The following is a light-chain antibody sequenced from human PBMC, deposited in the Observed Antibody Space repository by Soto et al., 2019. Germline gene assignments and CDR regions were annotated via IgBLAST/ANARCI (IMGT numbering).Light chain of an antibody. CDR2: GIS. V-gene: IGKV3-20*01. J-gene: IGKJ1*01. CDR1: HTISSIY. Sequence: EILLTQSPGTLSLSPGERATLSCRGSHTISSIYLAWYQQTPCQAPSLLMYGISRRATGIPDRFSGRGSGTDFTLTITRLETQDFAVYYCQQYVTSSPRTFGQGTKVDIK. CDR3: QQYVTSSPRT.